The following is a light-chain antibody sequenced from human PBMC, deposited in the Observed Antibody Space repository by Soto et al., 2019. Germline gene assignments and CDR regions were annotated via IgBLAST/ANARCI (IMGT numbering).Light chain of an antibody. Sequence: EIVLTQSPATLSLSPGERATLSCRASQSVGNFIAWYQQKPGQAPRLLIYDTSNRFTGIPARFSGSGSGTDFTLTINSLESEDSAVFYCQQRSAWPLTLGGGTRVEIK. J-gene: IGKJ4*01. CDR1: QSVGNF. CDR2: DTS. CDR3: QQRSAWPLT. V-gene: IGKV3-11*01.